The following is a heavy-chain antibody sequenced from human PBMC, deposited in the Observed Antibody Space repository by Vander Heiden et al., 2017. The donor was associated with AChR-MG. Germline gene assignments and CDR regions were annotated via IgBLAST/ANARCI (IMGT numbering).Heavy chain of an antibody. J-gene: IGHJ4*02. V-gene: IGHV1-2*06. Sequence: QVQLVQSGAEVKKPGASVKVSCKASGYTFTGYYMHWVRQAPGQGLEWMGRINPNRGGTNYAQKFQGRVTRTRDTSISTAYMELSRLRSDDTAVYYCARGGRGRYFDWLGRDYWGQGTLVTVSS. CDR1: GYTFTGYY. CDR3: ARGGRGRYFDWLGRDY. D-gene: IGHD3-9*01. CDR2: INPNRGGT.